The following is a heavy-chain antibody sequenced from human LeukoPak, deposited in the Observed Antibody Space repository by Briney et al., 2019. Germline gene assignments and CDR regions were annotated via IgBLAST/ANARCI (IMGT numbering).Heavy chain of an antibody. CDR2: ISYDGSNK. J-gene: IGHJ4*02. D-gene: IGHD2-15*01. V-gene: IGHV3-30*18. Sequence: PGGSLRLSCAASGFTFSSYGMHWVRQAPGKGLEWVAVISYDGSNKYYADSVKGRFTISRDNSKNTLYLQMNSLRAEDTAVYYCAKDVGYCSGGSCFRPAPNDYWGQGTLVTVSS. CDR1: GFTFSSYG. CDR3: AKDVGYCSGGSCFRPAPNDY.